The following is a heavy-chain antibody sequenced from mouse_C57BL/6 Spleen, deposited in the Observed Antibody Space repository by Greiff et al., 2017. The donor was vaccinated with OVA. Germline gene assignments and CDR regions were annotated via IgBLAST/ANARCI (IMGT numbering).Heavy chain of an antibody. CDR1: GYTFNTYP. V-gene: IGHV1-47*01. Sequence: VHLVESGAELVKPGASVKMSCTASGYTFNTYPMEWVKQNHGKSLEWIGNFHPYNDDTKYNDKFKGKATVTVEKSTSTVYLELSRLTSDDSAVYDCARRWPIFMDYWGQGTSVTVSS. D-gene: IGHD2-3*01. CDR2: FHPYNDDT. CDR3: ARRWPIFMDY. J-gene: IGHJ4*01.